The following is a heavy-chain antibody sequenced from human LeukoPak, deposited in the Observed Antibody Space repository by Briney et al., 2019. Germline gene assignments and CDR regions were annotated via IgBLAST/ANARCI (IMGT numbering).Heavy chain of an antibody. CDR2: IYSGGST. CDR3: ARDDYKGDFDY. V-gene: IGHV3-66*01. J-gene: IGHJ4*02. Sequence: GGSLRLSCAASGFTVSTNYMSWVRQAPGKGLEWVSVIYSGGSTFYADSVKGRFTISRDNSKNTLYLQMNSLRAEDTAVYYCARDDYKGDFDYWGQGTLVTVSS. CDR1: GFTVSTNY. D-gene: IGHD4-11*01.